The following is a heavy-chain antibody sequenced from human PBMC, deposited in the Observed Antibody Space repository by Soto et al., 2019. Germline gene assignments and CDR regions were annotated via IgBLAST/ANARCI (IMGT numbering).Heavy chain of an antibody. J-gene: IGHJ4*02. D-gene: IGHD3-22*01. CDR2: INHSGST. Sequence: SETLSLTCAVYGGSFSGYFWTWIRQPPGKGLEWIGEINHSGSTNYIPSLKSRVTISVDTSKNQFSLKLSSVTAADTAVFYCAGLFPYVSSGYHLNYLGQGTLVTVSS. V-gene: IGHV4-34*01. CDR3: AGLFPYVSSGYHLNY. CDR1: GGSFSGYF.